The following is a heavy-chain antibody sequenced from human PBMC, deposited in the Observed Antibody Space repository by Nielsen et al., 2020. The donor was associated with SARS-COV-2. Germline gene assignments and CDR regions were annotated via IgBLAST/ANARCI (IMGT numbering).Heavy chain of an antibody. CDR2: MSSTKNYI. V-gene: IGHV3-11*05. Sequence: GESLKISCAASGFTFTNAWMSWVRQAPGKGLEWVSYMSSTKNYIDYADSVKGRFAISRDNTKSSVYLQMNSLRAEDTAVYYCARGPGINSGHYHFDYWGQGTLVTVSS. CDR1: GFTFTNAW. D-gene: IGHD3-22*01. J-gene: IGHJ4*02. CDR3: ARGPGINSGHYHFDY.